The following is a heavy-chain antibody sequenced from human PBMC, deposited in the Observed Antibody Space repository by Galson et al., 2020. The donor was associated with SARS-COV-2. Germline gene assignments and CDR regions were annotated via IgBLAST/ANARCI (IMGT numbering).Heavy chain of an antibody. CDR3: ARHPGASFDQ. Sequence: ASETLSLTCTVSGGSFNSGSFKSYYWSWIRQSPGRGLEWIGYVHNTGNTYYSSSLKSRVTISIDTSKSQFSLELTSVTAADTAVYYCARHPGASFDQWGQGTLVTVSS. D-gene: IGHD3-10*01. J-gene: IGHJ4*02. CDR1: GGSFNSGSFKSYY. V-gene: IGHV4-61*01. CDR2: VHNTGNT.